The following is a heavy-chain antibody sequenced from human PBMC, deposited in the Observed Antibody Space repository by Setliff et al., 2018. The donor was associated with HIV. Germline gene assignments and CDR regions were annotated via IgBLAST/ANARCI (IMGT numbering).Heavy chain of an antibody. CDR1: GGTLSSYA. CDR2: IIPIFGAA. D-gene: IGHD3-10*02. V-gene: IGHV1-69*13. J-gene: IGHJ6*03. Sequence: GASVKVSCKPSGGTLSSYAISWVRQSPGQGLEWMGGIIPIFGAANYAQKFQGRVTITADESTSTAYMELSSLRSEDTAVYYCARIVRPSYYYYYYMDVWGKGTTVTVSS. CDR3: ARIVRPSYYYYYYMDV.